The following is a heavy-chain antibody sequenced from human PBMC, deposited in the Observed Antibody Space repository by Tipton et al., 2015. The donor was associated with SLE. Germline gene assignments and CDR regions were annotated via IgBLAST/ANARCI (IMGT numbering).Heavy chain of an antibody. J-gene: IGHJ4*02. CDR1: GGSINNYY. Sequence: TLSLTCTVSGGSINNYYWSWIRQPPGKGLEWIGCIYTSGSTSYNPSLKSRVTISVDTSKNQFSLKLSSVTAADTAVYYCASSIPNYGPPRYFDYWGQGTLVTVSS. CDR2: IYTSGST. CDR3: ASSIPNYGPPRYFDY. V-gene: IGHV4-4*09. D-gene: IGHD4-17*01.